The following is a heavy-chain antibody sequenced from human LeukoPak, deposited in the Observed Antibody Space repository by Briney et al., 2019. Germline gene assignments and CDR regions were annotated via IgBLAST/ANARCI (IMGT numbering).Heavy chain of an antibody. Sequence: GGSLRLSCAASGFSIKSYSMTWVRQAPGRGLEWVATISSSGGYIYYADSVKGRFTISRDTVQNSLFLQLNSLRVEDTAVYNCARLRDTVTSASDYWGQGTLVTVSS. J-gene: IGHJ4*02. V-gene: IGHV3-21*01. CDR1: GFSIKSYS. CDR2: ISSSGGYI. D-gene: IGHD5-18*01. CDR3: ARLRDTVTSASDY.